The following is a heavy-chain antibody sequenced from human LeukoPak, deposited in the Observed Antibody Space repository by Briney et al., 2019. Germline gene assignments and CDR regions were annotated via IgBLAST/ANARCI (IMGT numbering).Heavy chain of an antibody. CDR3: TTDRVYDFWSGYSYRPY. Sequence: GGSLRLSCAASGFTFSDYYMSWIRQAPGKGLEWVSYISSSGSTIYYADSVKGRFTISRDNAKNSLYLQMNSLRAEDTAVYYCTTDRVYDFWSGYSYRPYWGQGTLVTVSS. J-gene: IGHJ4*02. CDR2: ISSSGSTI. CDR1: GFTFSDYY. D-gene: IGHD3-3*01. V-gene: IGHV3-11*01.